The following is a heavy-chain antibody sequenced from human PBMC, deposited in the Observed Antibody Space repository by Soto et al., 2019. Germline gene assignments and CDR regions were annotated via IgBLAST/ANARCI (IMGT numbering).Heavy chain of an antibody. Sequence: ASVKVSCKASGYTFTSYYMHWVRQAPGKGLVWVSRINSDGSSTSYADSVKGRFTISRDNAKNTLYLQMNSLRAEDTAVYYCARVHDFWSGYDYWGQGTLVTVSS. V-gene: IGHV3-74*01. D-gene: IGHD3-3*01. CDR1: GYTFTSYY. J-gene: IGHJ4*02. CDR3: ARVHDFWSGYDY. CDR2: INSDGSST.